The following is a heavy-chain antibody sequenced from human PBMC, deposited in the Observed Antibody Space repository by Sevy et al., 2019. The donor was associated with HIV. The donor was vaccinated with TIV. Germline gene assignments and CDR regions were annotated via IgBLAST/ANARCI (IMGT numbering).Heavy chain of an antibody. J-gene: IGHJ3*02. CDR1: GFTFSSYA. Sequence: GGSLRLSCAASGFTFSSYAMSWVRQAPGKGLEWVSAISGSGGSTYYADSVKGRFTISRDNSKNTLYLQMNSLRAEDTAVYYCAKDSYYYDSSGYCYHPDAFDIWGQGTMVTVSS. CDR3: AKDSYYYDSSGYCYHPDAFDI. D-gene: IGHD3-22*01. V-gene: IGHV3-23*01. CDR2: ISGSGGST.